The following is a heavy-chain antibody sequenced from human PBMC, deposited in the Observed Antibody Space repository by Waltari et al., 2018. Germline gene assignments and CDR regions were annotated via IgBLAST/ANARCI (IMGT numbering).Heavy chain of an antibody. CDR2: IYYDGTA. CDR3: LRQVLGYCTSPACRRHES. V-gene: IGHV4-38-2*01. CDR1: DYSIKSGFY. J-gene: IGHJ4*02. D-gene: IGHD2-2*03. Sequence: QVQLQESGPGLLRLSETLSLTCDVSDYSIKSGFYWGWIRQSPGKGLEWIATIYYDGTAFYNPSLKSRVTISMDTSKNQVSLKVSSVTAADTAVYYCLRQVLGYCTSPACRRHESWGQGTLVTVSS.